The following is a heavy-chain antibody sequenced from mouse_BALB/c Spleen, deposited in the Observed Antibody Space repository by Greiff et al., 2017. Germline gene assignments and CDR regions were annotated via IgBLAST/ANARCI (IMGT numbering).Heavy chain of an antibody. J-gene: IGHJ3*01. CDR1: GFSLTSYG. CDR3: ARNRYDGGPWFAY. D-gene: IGHD2-14*01. CDR2: IWSGGST. Sequence: QVQLKQSGPGLVQPSQSLSITCTVSGFSLTSYGVHWVRQSPGKGLEWLGVIWSGGSTDYNAAFISRLSISKDNSKSQVFFKMNSLQANDTAIYYCARNRYDGGPWFAYWAQGTLVTVSA. V-gene: IGHV2-2*02.